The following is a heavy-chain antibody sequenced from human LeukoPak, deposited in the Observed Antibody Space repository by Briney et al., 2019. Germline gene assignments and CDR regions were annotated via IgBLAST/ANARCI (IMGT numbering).Heavy chain of an antibody. CDR1: GGSISSYY. D-gene: IGHD3-22*01. V-gene: IGHV4-59*01. J-gene: IGHJ4*02. CDR2: IYYSGST. Sequence: TSETLSLTCTVSGGSISSYYWSWIRQPPGKGLEWIGYIYYSGSTNYNPSLKSRVTISADTSKNQFSLKLSSVTAADTAVYYCARVSDDSSGYYHYWGQGTLVTVSS. CDR3: ARVSDDSSGYYHY.